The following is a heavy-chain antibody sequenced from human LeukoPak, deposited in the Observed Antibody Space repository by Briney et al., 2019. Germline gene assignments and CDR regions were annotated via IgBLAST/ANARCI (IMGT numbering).Heavy chain of an antibody. D-gene: IGHD3-10*01. Sequence: GGSLRLSCAASGFTFSSYAMHWLRQAPGKGLEWVAVISYDGSNKYYADSVKGRFTISRDNSKNTLYLQMNSLRAEDTAVYYWTRGMIRGVMDDYWGQGTLVTVSS. CDR2: ISYDGSNK. J-gene: IGHJ4*02. V-gene: IGHV3-30-3*01. CDR1: GFTFSSYA. CDR3: TRGMIRGVMDDY.